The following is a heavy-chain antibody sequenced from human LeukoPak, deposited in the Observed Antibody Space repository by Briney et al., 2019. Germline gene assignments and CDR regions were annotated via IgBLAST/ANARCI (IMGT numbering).Heavy chain of an antibody. J-gene: IGHJ5*02. V-gene: IGHV4-34*01. Sequence: PSETLSLTCAVYGASFNYYYWSWIRHSPTMGLEWIGEVNHSGSAKYNPSLKSRVTISADKSKNQFFLRLSPVAAADSGVYYCARERASNNHDNWFDPWGQGTLVTVSS. CDR1: GASFNYYY. CDR2: VNHSGSA. CDR3: ARERASNNHDNWFDP.